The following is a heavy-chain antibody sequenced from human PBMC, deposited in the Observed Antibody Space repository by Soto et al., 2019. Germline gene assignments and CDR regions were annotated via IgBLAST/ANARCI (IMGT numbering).Heavy chain of an antibody. CDR2: ISAYNGNT. J-gene: IGHJ4*02. V-gene: IGHV1-18*01. CDR3: ARDHGIAVAAYYFDY. Sequence: GASVKVSCKASGYTFTSYGISWVRQAPGQGLEWMGWISAYNGNTNYAQKLQGRVTMTTDTSTSTAYMELRSLRSDDTAVYYCARDHGIAVAAYYFDYWGQGTLVTVSS. D-gene: IGHD6-19*01. CDR1: GYTFTSYG.